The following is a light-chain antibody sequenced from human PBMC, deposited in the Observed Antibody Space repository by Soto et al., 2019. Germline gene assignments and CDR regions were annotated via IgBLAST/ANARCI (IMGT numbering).Light chain of an antibody. Sequence: EIVLTQSPGTLSLSPGQRATLSCRASQRLSASDIAWYQQKPGQAPKFLIYGVSSRATGIPDRFSGSGSGTDFTLTISRLEPEDFAVYHCQQYVSSPLITFGQGTRLEIK. J-gene: IGKJ5*01. CDR3: QQYVSSPLIT. CDR1: QRLSASD. CDR2: GVS. V-gene: IGKV3-20*01.